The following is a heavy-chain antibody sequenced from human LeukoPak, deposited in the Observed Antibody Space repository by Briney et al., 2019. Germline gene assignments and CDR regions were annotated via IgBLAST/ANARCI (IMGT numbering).Heavy chain of an antibody. D-gene: IGHD5-18*01. CDR2: FDPEDGET. CDR1: GYTLTELS. V-gene: IGHV1-24*01. J-gene: IGHJ6*03. CDR3: ARAVNGYSYGPNYYYYYYMDV. Sequence: GASVKVSCKVSGYTLTELSMHWVRQAPGKGLEWMGGFDPEDGETIYAQKFQGRVTMTEDTSTDTAYMELSSLRSEDTAVYYCARAVNGYSYGPNYYYYYYMDVWGKGTTVTVSS.